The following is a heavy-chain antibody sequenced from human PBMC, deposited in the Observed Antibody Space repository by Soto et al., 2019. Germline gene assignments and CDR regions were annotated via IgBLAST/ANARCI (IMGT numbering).Heavy chain of an antibody. D-gene: IGHD6-19*01. CDR3: ARPIAVAGTGSNIDY. J-gene: IGHJ4*02. CDR1: GYTFTSYE. CDR2: MNPNSGNT. Sequence: ASVKVSCKASGYTFTSYEINWVRQATGQGLEWMGWMNPNSGNTGYAQKFQGRVTMTRNTSISTAYMELSSLRSEDTAVYYCARPIAVAGTGSNIDYWGKGTLVTVSS. V-gene: IGHV1-8*01.